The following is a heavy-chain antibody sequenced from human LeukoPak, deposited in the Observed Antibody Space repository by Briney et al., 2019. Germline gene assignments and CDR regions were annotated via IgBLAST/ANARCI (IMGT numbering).Heavy chain of an antibody. CDR2: FDPEDGET. V-gene: IGHV1-24*01. CDR1: GYTLTELS. Sequence: ASVEVSCKVSGYTLTELSMHWVRQAPGKGLEWMGGFDPEDGETIYAQKFQGRVTMTEDTSTDTAYMELSSLRSEDTAVYYCAVVVLGASTTFDYWGQGTLVTVSS. D-gene: IGHD1-26*01. J-gene: IGHJ4*02. CDR3: AVVVLGASTTFDY.